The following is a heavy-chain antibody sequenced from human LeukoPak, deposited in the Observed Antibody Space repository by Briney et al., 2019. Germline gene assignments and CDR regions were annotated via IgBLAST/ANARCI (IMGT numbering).Heavy chain of an antibody. Sequence: GRSLRLSCAASGFTFSTYAMYWVRQAPGKGLEWVAVKSYDGSNKYYADSVKGRFTISRDNSKNTLYLQMNSLRAEDTAVYYCARDGEAAAGRAFDIWGQGTMVTVSS. D-gene: IGHD6-13*01. J-gene: IGHJ3*02. CDR2: KSYDGSNK. CDR1: GFTFSTYA. V-gene: IGHV3-30-3*01. CDR3: ARDGEAAAGRAFDI.